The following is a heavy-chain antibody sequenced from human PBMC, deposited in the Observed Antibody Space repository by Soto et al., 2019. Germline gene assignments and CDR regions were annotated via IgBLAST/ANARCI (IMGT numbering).Heavy chain of an antibody. CDR3: ARAWPATAGWANWFDR. CDR2: IHYSGST. D-gene: IGHD6-13*01. V-gene: IGHV4-31*03. CDR1: GGSISGEGYY. J-gene: IGHJ5*02. Sequence: QVQLQESGPGLVEPSQTLSLTCTVSGGSISGEGYYWSWIRQYSGRGLEWIGYIHYSGSTYYNPSLKSRVIISVDTSKTQFFLNLSSVTAADTAVYYCARAWPATAGWANWFDRWGQGTLVTVSS.